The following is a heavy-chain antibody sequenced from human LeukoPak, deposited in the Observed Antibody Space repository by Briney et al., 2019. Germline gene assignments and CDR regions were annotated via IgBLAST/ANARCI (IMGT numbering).Heavy chain of an antibody. CDR1: GYTLTDNN. CDR3: DRGGYYDSSGYYRN. V-gene: IGHV1-2*02. Sequence: ASVKVSCKASGYTLTDNNMHWVRHAPRQGLEWMGSMKPNSGGTNYEQKFQGRVNLTRDTSISTAYIEQISLRSADTTVYHCDRGGYYDSSGYYRNWGQGTLVTVSS. D-gene: IGHD3-22*01. J-gene: IGHJ4*02. CDR2: MKPNSGGT.